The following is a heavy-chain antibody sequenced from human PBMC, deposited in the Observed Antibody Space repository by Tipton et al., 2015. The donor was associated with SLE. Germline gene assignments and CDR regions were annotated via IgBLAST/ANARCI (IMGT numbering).Heavy chain of an antibody. J-gene: IGHJ4*02. CDR1: GYNFLTYW. Sequence: QLVQSGAEVKKPGESLKISCKGSGYNFLTYWIGWVRQMPGKGLELMGIIYPGNSDTRYSPSFQGQVTISADKSITTAYLQWSSLKASDTAMYYCVQSGSYRGNFDYWGQGNLVTVSS. CDR3: VQSGSYRGNFDY. V-gene: IGHV5-51*03. D-gene: IGHD1-26*01. CDR2: IYPGNSDT.